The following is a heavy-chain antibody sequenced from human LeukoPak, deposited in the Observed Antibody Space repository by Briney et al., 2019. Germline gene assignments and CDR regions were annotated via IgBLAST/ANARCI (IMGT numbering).Heavy chain of an antibody. J-gene: IGHJ6*02. CDR1: GGSFSGYY. CDR2: INYSGST. D-gene: IGHD2-2*01. V-gene: IGHV4-34*01. CDR3: ARRSSTSYGMDV. Sequence: PSETLSLTCAVYGGSFSGYYWSWIRQPPGKGLEWIGEINYSGSTNYNPSLKSRVTISVDTSKNQFSLKLSSVTAADTAVYYCARRSSTSYGMDVWGQGTTVTVSS.